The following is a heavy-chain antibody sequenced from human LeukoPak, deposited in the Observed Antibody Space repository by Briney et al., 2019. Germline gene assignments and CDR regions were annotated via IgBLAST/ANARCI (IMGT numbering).Heavy chain of an antibody. V-gene: IGHV3-23*01. CDR2: LSGGGGST. CDR3: AKDFWSGYYSGYFDY. CDR1: GFTFSSYE. J-gene: IGHJ4*02. Sequence: PGGSLRLSCAASGFTFSSYEMNWVRQAPGKGLEWVSALSGGGGSTFYADSVKGRFTISRDSSKNTLYLQMNSLRAEDTAVYYCAKDFWSGYYSGYFDYWGQGTLVTVSS. D-gene: IGHD3-3*01.